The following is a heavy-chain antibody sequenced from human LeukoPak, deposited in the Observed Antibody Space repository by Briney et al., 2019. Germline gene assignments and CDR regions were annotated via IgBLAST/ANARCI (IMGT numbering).Heavy chain of an antibody. CDR3: ASGEYYYDSSGYYSLRAFDI. Sequence: TSETLSLTCTVSGGSISSSSYYWGWIRQPPGRGLEWIGSIYYSGSTYYNPSLKSRVTISVDTSKNQFSLKLSSVTAADTAVYYCASGEYYYDSSGYYSLRAFDIWGQGTMVTVSS. D-gene: IGHD3-22*01. CDR1: GGSISSSSYY. J-gene: IGHJ3*02. CDR2: IYYSGST. V-gene: IGHV4-39*07.